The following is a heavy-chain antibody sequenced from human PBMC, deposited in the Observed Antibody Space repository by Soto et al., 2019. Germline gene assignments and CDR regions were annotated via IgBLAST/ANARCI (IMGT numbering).Heavy chain of an antibody. Sequence: EVQLVESGGGLVQPGGSLRLSCAASGFTFSSYWMHWVRQAPGKGLVWVSRINSDGSSTSYADSVKGRFTISRDNAKNTLYLPMNSLSAEDTAVYYCARVPRIYDSSGPVIWGRGTMVTVSS. D-gene: IGHD3-22*01. CDR2: INSDGSST. J-gene: IGHJ3*02. CDR1: GFTFSSYW. CDR3: ARVPRIYDSSGPVI. V-gene: IGHV3-74*01.